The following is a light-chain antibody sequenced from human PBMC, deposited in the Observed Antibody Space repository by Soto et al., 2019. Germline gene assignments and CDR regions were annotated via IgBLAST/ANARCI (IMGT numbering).Light chain of an antibody. CDR2: GAS. Sequence: EIVLTQSPGTVSLSPGERATLSCRASQSVSSSYLAWYQQKPGQAPRLLIYGASSRATGIPDRFSGSGSGTDFTLTVSRLEPKDFAVYYCQQYATSPPTFGGGTKVEIK. J-gene: IGKJ4*01. CDR1: QSVSSSY. V-gene: IGKV3-20*01. CDR3: QQYATSPPT.